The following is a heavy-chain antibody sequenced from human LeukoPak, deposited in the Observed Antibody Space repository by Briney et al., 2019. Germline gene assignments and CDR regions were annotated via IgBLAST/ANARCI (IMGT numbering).Heavy chain of an antibody. Sequence: PSETLSLTCTVSGGSISSGGYYWSWSRPHPGKGMEWIGYIYYSGSTYYNPSLKSPVTISVDTSKNQFCLKLSSVTAADTAVYYCARTAYSSGWYWDWFDPWGQGTLVTVSS. CDR3: ARTAYSSGWYWDWFDP. CDR2: IYYSGST. J-gene: IGHJ5*02. D-gene: IGHD6-19*01. CDR1: GGSISSGGYY. V-gene: IGHV4-31*01.